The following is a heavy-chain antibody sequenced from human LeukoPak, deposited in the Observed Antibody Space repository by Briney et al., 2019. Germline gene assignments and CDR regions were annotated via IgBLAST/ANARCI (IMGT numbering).Heavy chain of an antibody. CDR1: GGSISSGSYY. J-gene: IGHJ4*02. V-gene: IGHV4-61*02. Sequence: SETLSLTCTVSGGSISSGSYYWSWIRQPAGKGLEWTGRVYTSGSTNYNPSLKSRVTISVDTSKNQFSLKLSSVTAADTAVYYCAREFDYWGQGTLVTVSS. CDR2: VYTSGST. CDR3: AREFDY.